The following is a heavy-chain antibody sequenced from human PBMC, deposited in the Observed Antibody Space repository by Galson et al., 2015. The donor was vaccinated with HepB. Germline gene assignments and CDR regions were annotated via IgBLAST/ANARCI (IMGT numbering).Heavy chain of an antibody. J-gene: IGHJ6*02. CDR2: ISASKSTI. CDR1: GFTFSSYG. CDR3: ARDRGGSGSYLSYYYGMDV. Sequence: SLRLSCAVSGFTFSSYGMNWVRQSPGKGLEWVSYISASKSTIYYADSVRGRFTISRDNANNSLSLQMNSLRDEDTAVYYCARDRGGSGSYLSYYYGMDVWGQGTTVTVSS. V-gene: IGHV3-48*02. D-gene: IGHD3-10*01.